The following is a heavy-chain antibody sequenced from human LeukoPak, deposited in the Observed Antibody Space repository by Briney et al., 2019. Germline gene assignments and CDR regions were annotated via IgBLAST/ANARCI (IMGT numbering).Heavy chain of an antibody. J-gene: IGHJ1*01. D-gene: IGHD5-12*01. Sequence: QPGGSLRLSCAASGFTFSAHYLDWVRQAPGKGLEWVANIKQDGSEKYYVDSVKGRFTISRDNAKNSLYLQMNSLRAEDTAVYYCARDLRLVATIDWGQGTLVTVSS. CDR2: IKQDGSEK. CDR1: GFTFSAHY. V-gene: IGHV3-7*01. CDR3: ARDLRLVATID.